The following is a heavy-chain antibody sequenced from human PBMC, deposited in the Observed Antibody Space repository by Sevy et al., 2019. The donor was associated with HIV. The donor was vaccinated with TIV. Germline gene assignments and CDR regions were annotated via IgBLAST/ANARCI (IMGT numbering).Heavy chain of an antibody. Sequence: SETLSLTCTVSGVSISSFYWSWIRQPPGKGLEWIGNIYYSGSTNYNPSLTSRVTISADSSKNQFSLKLSSVTAADTAVYYCARRYFYDSRGSTVFDYWGQGTLVTVSS. CDR3: ARRYFYDSRGSTVFDY. D-gene: IGHD3-22*01. V-gene: IGHV4-59*13. CDR2: IYYSGST. CDR1: GVSISSFY. J-gene: IGHJ4*02.